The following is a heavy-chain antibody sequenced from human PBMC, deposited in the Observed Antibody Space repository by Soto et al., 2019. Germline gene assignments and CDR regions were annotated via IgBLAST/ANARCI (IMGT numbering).Heavy chain of an antibody. J-gene: IGHJ6*02. CDR1: GYTLTSYG. V-gene: IGHV1-18*01. Sequence: QVQLVQSGAEVTKPGASVKVSCKASGYTLTSYGISWVRQAPGQGLEWMGWISAYNGDTNYAQSLQGRVTMTTDTSTTTAYIELRSLRSDDTAVYYCATTIGYSYYYYGMDVWGQGTPVTVSS. CDR2: ISAYNGDT. CDR3: ATTIGYSYYYYGMDV. D-gene: IGHD5-12*01.